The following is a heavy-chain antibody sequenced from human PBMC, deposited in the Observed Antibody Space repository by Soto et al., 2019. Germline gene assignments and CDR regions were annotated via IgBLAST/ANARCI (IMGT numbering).Heavy chain of an antibody. Sequence: QVQLVESGGGVVQPGRSLRLSCAASGFTFSSYGMHWVRQAPGKGLEWVAVIWYDGSNKYYADSVKGRFTISRDNSKNSLYLQMNSLRAEDTAVYYCARDTGYYGSGSYSGFDPWGQGTLVTVSS. CDR3: ARDTGYYGSGSYSGFDP. D-gene: IGHD3-10*01. J-gene: IGHJ5*02. V-gene: IGHV3-33*01. CDR1: GFTFSSYG. CDR2: IWYDGSNK.